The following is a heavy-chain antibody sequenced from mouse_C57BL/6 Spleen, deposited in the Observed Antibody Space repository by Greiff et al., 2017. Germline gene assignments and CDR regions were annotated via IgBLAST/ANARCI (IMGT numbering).Heavy chain of an antibody. CDR1: GFTFSSYA. J-gene: IGHJ4*01. CDR3: ARLYYGNYDAMDY. CDR2: ISDGGSYT. D-gene: IGHD2-1*01. V-gene: IGHV5-4*01. Sequence: EVQRVESGGGLVKPGGSLKLSCAASGFTFSSYAMSWVRQTPEKRLEWVATISDGGSYTYYPDNVKGRFTISRDNAKNNLYLQMSHLKSEDTAMYYCARLYYGNYDAMDYWGQGTSVTVSS.